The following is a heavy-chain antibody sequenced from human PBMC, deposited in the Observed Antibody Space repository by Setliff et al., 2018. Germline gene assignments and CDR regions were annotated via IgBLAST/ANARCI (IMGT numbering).Heavy chain of an antibody. CDR2: IHAGSSNT. D-gene: IGHD2-8*02. J-gene: IGHJ4*02. V-gene: IGHV1-3*01. CDR3: ARMSTSGPHYDY. CDR1: GYSFSSNA. Sequence: ASVNVSCKASGYSFSSNAFHWVRQAPGQTLEWMVWIHAGSSNTLYSQRFQDIITISRDTSATTVHMELSSLRSDDTAVYYCARMSTSGPHYDYWGQGTLVTVSS.